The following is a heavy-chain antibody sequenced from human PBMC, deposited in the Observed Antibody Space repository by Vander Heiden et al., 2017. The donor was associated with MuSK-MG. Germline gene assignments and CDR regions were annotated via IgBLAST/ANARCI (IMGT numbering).Heavy chain of an antibody. CDR1: GFTSADFA. Sequence: EVQLVESGGGLVQPGRSLRLSCVGSGFTSADFAMHWVRQAPGKGLEWVSGISWNSGSIGYADSVKGRFTISRDNAKNSLYLQMNSLRAEDTARYYCAKDRYSSSSGAFDIWGHGTMVTVSS. J-gene: IGHJ3*02. V-gene: IGHV3-9*02. CDR3: AKDRYSSSSGAFDI. D-gene: IGHD6-6*01. CDR2: ISWNSGSI.